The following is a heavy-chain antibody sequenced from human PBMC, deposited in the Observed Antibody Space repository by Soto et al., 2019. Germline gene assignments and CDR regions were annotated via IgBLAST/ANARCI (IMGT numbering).Heavy chain of an antibody. D-gene: IGHD2-21*01. J-gene: IGHJ6*03. CDR2: INHLGSI. CDR1: GGSLRDYF. Sequence: SETLSLTCVVSGGSLRDYFWSWIRQPTGVALEWIGEINHLGSINYNPSLKSRVTMSVDTSKNQFSLTLNSVTAADTATYYCARGGISHWAYFYYMDVWDRGTTVT. V-gene: IGHV4-34*01. CDR3: ARGGISHWAYFYYMDV.